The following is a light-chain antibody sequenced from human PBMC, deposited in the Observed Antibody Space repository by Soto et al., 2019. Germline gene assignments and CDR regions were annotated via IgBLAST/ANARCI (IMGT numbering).Light chain of an antibody. CDR1: QSVRSSY. Sequence: IVLKLSAGTLSLSTGERATLSCRVSQSVRSSYLAWYQQKPGQAPRLLIYGASSRATGIPDRISGSGSGTDFTLTISRLEPEDFGVYYCQQYGSPPQTFGQGTKVDI. V-gene: IGKV3-20*01. CDR3: QQYGSPPQT. J-gene: IGKJ1*01. CDR2: GAS.